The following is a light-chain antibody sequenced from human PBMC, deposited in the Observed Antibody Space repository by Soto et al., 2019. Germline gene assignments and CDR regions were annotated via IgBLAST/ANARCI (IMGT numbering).Light chain of an antibody. CDR1: QSVSSN. CDR3: KQYNNWPPVT. Sequence: ETVMTQSPATLSVSPGERVTLSCRASQSVSSNLAWYQQKSGQAPRLLIYGASTRATGIPARFSGSGSGTEFNLTISSLQSEDFSIYYCKQYNNWPPVTFGQGTRLEI. J-gene: IGKJ5*01. V-gene: IGKV3-15*01. CDR2: GAS.